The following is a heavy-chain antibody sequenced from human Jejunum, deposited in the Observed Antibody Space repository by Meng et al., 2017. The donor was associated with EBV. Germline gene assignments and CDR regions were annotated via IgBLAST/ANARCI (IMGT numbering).Heavy chain of an antibody. CDR3: ARDQNGSYFAY. CDR1: GGSVSSGGYY. J-gene: IGHJ4*02. V-gene: IGHV4-61*08. Sequence: QVQLQGSGPGLGKPSETLSPTCTVAGGSVSSGGYYWSWIRQPPGKGLEWIGYIYNSESTNYKSSLKSRVTISADTSKNQFSLRLSSVTAADTAVYYCARDQNGSYFAYWGQGTLVTVSS. CDR2: IYNSEST. D-gene: IGHD1-26*01.